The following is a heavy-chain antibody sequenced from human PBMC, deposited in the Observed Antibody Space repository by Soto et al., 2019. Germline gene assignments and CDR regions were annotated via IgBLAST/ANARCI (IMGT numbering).Heavy chain of an antibody. J-gene: IGHJ4*02. Sequence: SETLSLNWAVYGGSFSGYYWSGIRHLPGKGLEWIGEINHSGSTNYNPSLKSRVTISVDTSKNQFSLKLSSVTAADTAVYYCARLGYDFWSGYYYFDYWGRGTLVTVSS. CDR1: GGSFSGYY. V-gene: IGHV4-34*01. CDR2: INHSGST. CDR3: ARLGYDFWSGYYYFDY. D-gene: IGHD3-3*01.